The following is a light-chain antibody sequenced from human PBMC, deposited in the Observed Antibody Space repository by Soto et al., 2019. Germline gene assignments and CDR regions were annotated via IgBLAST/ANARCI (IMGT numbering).Light chain of an antibody. CDR3: ASWDDSLSETV. Sequence: QSVLTQPPSLSGTPGQRVTISCSGSNFNVKNNYVYWYQQCAGTSPNLLIYSNNRRPSGVPDRFSGSKSGSSASLAISGLRPEDEADYDCASWDDSLSETVFGGGTQLTV. J-gene: IGLJ7*01. CDR2: SNN. V-gene: IGLV1-47*01. CDR1: NFNVKNNY.